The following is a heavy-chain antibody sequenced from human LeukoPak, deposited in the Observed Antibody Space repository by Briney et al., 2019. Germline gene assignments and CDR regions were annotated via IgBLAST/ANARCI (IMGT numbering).Heavy chain of an antibody. CDR1: GGSISTSSYY. Sequence: PSETLSLTCTVSGGSISTSSYYWGWVRQPPGKGLEWIGNIFYSGSTYYSPSLKSRVTISLDTSRNQFSLKLNSVTAADTAVYYCAKLVTGTNNYFDYWGQGTLVTVSS. J-gene: IGHJ4*02. V-gene: IGHV4-39*07. CDR3: AKLVTGTNNYFDY. D-gene: IGHD2-8*01. CDR2: IFYSGST.